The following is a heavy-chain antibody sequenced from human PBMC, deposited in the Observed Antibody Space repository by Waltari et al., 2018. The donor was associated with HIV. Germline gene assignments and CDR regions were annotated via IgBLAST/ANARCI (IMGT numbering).Heavy chain of an antibody. CDR2: ISTSSSTI. J-gene: IGHJ3*02. CDR3: ARDRNGRGAFEI. V-gene: IGHV3-48*01. Sequence: EVQLVESGGGLVQPGGSLRLSCAASGFSFSTYSMRWVRQATGKGLEVVSYISTSSSTIYDADAVKGRYTISRDNAKNSLYLQMNSLRAEDTAVYYCARDRNGRGAFEIWGQGTMVTVSS. CDR1: GFSFSTYS.